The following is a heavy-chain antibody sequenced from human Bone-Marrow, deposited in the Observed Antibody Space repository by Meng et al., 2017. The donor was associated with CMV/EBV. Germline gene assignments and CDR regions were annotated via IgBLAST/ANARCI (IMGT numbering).Heavy chain of an antibody. V-gene: IGHV1-69*10. CDR1: TVSSYA. Sequence: TVSSYAISWVRQAPGQGLEWMGGIIPILGIANYAQKFQGRVTITADKSTSTAYMELSSLRSEDTAVYYCARDRATSIAARQIIWFDPWGQGTLVTVSS. CDR3: ARDRATSIAARQIIWFDP. J-gene: IGHJ5*02. CDR2: IIPILGIA. D-gene: IGHD6-6*01.